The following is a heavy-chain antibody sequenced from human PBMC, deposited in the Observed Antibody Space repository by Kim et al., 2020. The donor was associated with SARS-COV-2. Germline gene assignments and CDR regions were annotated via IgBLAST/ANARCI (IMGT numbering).Heavy chain of an antibody. V-gene: IGHV3-23*01. J-gene: IGHJ4*02. D-gene: IGHD2-8*01. Sequence: RFTISRDNSKNTLYLQMNSMRAEDTAVYYCAKDRYCTNGVCYDWSDKFDYWGQGTLVTVSS. CDR3: AKDRYCTNGVCYDWSDKFDY.